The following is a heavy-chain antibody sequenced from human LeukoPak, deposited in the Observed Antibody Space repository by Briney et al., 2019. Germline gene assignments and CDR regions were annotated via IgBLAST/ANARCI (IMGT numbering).Heavy chain of an antibody. CDR3: ARAQIDFWSGYYSI. CDR2: ISAYDGNT. Sequence: ASVKVSCKASGYTFTSYSITWVRQAPGQGLEWMGWISAYDGNTNYAQKLQDRVTMTTDTTTSTAYMEMRRLRSDATAVYYCARAQIDFWSGYYSIWGQGTLVTVSS. CDR1: GYTFTSYS. D-gene: IGHD3-3*01. J-gene: IGHJ4*02. V-gene: IGHV1-18*01.